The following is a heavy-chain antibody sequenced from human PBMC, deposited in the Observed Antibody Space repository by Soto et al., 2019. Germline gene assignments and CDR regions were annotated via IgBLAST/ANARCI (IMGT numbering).Heavy chain of an antibody. CDR2: ISYDGSNT. D-gene: IGHD1-26*01. CDR1: GFSISDYG. J-gene: IGHJ6*02. V-gene: IGHV3-30*18. Sequence: QVQLVESGGGVVQPGWSLRLSCAASGFSISDYGMEWVRQAPGKGLEWVALISYDGSNTYYADSVKGRFTISRDNSKDTLFLQMTGLRREDTAVYYCAKGAGDRLSLGMDVWGQGTTVTGSS. CDR3: AKGAGDRLSLGMDV.